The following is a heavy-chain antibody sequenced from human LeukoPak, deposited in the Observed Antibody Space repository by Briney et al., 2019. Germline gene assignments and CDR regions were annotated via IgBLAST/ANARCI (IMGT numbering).Heavy chain of an antibody. CDR1: GFTFSRYA. Sequence: GGSLRLSCAGSGFTFSRYAMHWVRHATGKGLEWVSAIGTAGDTFCPGSVKGRITISRENAKNSLYLQMNSLRAEDTALYYCVRDGIRDIPGVITIRYDYWGQGTLVTVSS. CDR2: IGTAGDT. J-gene: IGHJ4*02. V-gene: IGHV3-13*04. D-gene: IGHD3-10*01. CDR3: VRDGIRDIPGVITIRYDY.